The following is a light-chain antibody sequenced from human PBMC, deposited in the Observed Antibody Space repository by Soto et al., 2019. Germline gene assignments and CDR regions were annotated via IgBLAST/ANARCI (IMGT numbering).Light chain of an antibody. Sequence: QSALTQPASVSGSPGQSITISCTGTSGDIGSYNRVSWYQQHPGKAPKLIIYEVTDRPSGVSNRFSGSKSGNTASLTISGLQAEDEAEYYCCSYAGTYYVFGTATKLTVL. CDR3: CSYAGTYYV. CDR2: EVT. J-gene: IGLJ1*01. CDR1: SGDIGSYNR. V-gene: IGLV2-14*01.